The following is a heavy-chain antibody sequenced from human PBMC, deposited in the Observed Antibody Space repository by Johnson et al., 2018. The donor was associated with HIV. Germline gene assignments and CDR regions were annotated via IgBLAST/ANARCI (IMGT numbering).Heavy chain of an antibody. V-gene: IGHV3-7*01. CDR2: IKQGGEEK. CDR3: AREISGHAGGAFDI. CDR1: GFSFSNYW. Sequence: VQLVESGGGLVQPGGSLRLSCSAAGFSFSNYWMSWVRQAPGKGLDWVANIKQGGEEKYYVDSVKGRFTISRDNAKNSLFLQMNSLRAEDTAAYYCAREISGHAGGAFDIWGQGTMVSVAS. J-gene: IGHJ3*02. D-gene: IGHD2-15*01.